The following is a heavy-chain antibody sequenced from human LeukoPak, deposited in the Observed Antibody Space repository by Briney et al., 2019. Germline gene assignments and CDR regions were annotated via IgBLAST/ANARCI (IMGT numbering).Heavy chain of an antibody. Sequence: SETLSLTCTVSGGSISSYYWSWFRQPAGKGLEWIGRIYTSGSTNYNPSLKSRVTMSVDTSKNQFSLKLSSVTAADTAVYYCARTGYCSGGSCSGYFQHWGQGTPATVSS. V-gene: IGHV4-4*07. CDR1: GGSISSYY. CDR2: IYTSGST. J-gene: IGHJ1*01. CDR3: ARTGYCSGGSCSGYFQH. D-gene: IGHD2-15*01.